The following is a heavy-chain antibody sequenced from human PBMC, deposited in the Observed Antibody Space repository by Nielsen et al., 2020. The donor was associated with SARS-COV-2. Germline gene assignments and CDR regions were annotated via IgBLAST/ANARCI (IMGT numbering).Heavy chain of an antibody. CDR1: GYTFTNSY. CDR2: INPSDGST. V-gene: IGHV1-46*01. CDR3: ALGTDTRVVGSTFGYFDF. Sequence: ASVKVSCKASGYTFTNSYLHWVRQAPGQGLEWMGIINPSDGSTRYAQKFQGRVTMTRDTSTSTVYMEVSSLRSEDTALFYCALGTDTRVVGSTFGYFDFWGQGTLVTVSS. J-gene: IGHJ4*02. D-gene: IGHD1-26*01.